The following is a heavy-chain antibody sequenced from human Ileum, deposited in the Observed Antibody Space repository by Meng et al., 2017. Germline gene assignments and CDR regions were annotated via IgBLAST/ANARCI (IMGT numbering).Heavy chain of an antibody. CDR2: INSDGGGG. V-gene: IGHV3-74*01. J-gene: IGHJ5*02. CDR3: VCFGGFSGFDP. CDR1: GFTFRDHY. Sequence: EVHLVESGGGLVQPWGSLRLSCATSGFTFRDHYMHWVRQAPGKGLEWVSRINSDGGGGTYADFVKGRFTISRDNAKNTLYLQMYSLTVDDTAIYYCVCFGGFSGFDPWGQGTLVTVSS. D-gene: IGHD3-10*01.